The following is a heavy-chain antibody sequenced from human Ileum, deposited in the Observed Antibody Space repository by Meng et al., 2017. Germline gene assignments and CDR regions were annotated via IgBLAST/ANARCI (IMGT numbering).Heavy chain of an antibody. J-gene: IGHJ4*02. V-gene: IGHV4-39*07. D-gene: IGHD6-19*01. Sequence: SETLSLTCTVPGGSISSSSYYWGCIRQPPGKGLEWIGSMYYSGSTYYNPSLKSCVTISVDTSKDQFSLKLSSVTAADTAVYYCARDNVAVAGVDYWGQGTLVTVSS. CDR2: MYYSGST. CDR1: GGSISSSSYY. CDR3: ARDNVAVAGVDY.